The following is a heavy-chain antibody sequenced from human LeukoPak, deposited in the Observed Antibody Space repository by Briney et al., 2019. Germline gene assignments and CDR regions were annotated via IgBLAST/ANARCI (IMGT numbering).Heavy chain of an antibody. CDR3: ATDRGWRTSGYYLYYFEY. D-gene: IGHD3-3*01. V-gene: IGHV3-7*01. CDR2: IKHDGSEK. CDR1: GFILTNYF. J-gene: IGHJ4*02. Sequence: GGSLRLSCAASGFILTNYFMSWVRQAPGKGLEWVASIKHDGSEKYYVDSVRGRFTISRDNTMNSLYLQMSSLRAEDTAVYYCATDRGWRTSGYYLYYFEYWGQGTLVTFSS.